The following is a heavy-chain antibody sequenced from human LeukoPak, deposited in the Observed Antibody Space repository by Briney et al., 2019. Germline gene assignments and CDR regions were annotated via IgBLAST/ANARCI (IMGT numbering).Heavy chain of an antibody. V-gene: IGHV4-34*01. CDR3: AREGSGSYLPTPPDY. J-gene: IGHJ4*02. Sequence: SETLSLTCAVYGGSFSGYYWSWIRQPPGKGLEWTGEINHSGSTNYNPSLKSRVTISVDTSKNQFSLKLSSVTAADTAVYYCAREGSGSYLPTPPDYWGQGTLVTVSS. D-gene: IGHD1-26*01. CDR2: INHSGST. CDR1: GGSFSGYY.